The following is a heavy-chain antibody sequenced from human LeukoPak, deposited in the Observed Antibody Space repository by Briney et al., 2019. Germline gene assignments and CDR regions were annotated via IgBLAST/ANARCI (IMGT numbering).Heavy chain of an antibody. CDR1: GFTFSSYA. CDR2: ISYDGSNK. J-gene: IGHJ4*02. CDR3: ARGHYDILTGYPFDY. D-gene: IGHD3-9*01. Sequence: PGRSLRLSCAASGFTFSSYAMHWVRQAPGKELEWVAVISYDGSNKYYADSVKGRFTISRDNSKNTLYLQMNSLRAEDTAVYYCARGHYDILTGYPFDYWGQGTLVTVSS. V-gene: IGHV3-30-3*01.